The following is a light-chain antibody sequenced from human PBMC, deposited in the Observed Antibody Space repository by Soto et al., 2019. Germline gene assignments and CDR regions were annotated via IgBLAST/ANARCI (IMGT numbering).Light chain of an antibody. Sequence: DAVMTQSPLSLPVPLGQPASISCRSSQSLVSTNGDTFLNWFQQRPGQSPRRLIYKASNRDSGVPDRFSGSGSGTDFTLNISRVAAPDVGVSYCMQGTHWPFTFGQGTKLDI. CDR2: KAS. J-gene: IGKJ2*01. V-gene: IGKV2-30*01. CDR1: QSLVSTNGDTF. CDR3: MQGTHWPFT.